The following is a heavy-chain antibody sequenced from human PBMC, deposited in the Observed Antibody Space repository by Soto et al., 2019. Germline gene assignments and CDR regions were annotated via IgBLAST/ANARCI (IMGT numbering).Heavy chain of an antibody. CDR2: ISAYNANT. CDR1: GYTFTSYG. CDR3: ARKRDSFGSGSYYYFDY. J-gene: IGHJ4*02. V-gene: IGHV1-18*01. Sequence: ASVKVSCKTSGYTFTSYGISWVRQAPGQGLEWMGWISAYNANTNFAQKFQGRVTMTIDTSTSTAYMELRSLRSDDTAVYYCARKRDSFGSGSYYYFDYWGQGTQVTVSS. D-gene: IGHD3-10*01.